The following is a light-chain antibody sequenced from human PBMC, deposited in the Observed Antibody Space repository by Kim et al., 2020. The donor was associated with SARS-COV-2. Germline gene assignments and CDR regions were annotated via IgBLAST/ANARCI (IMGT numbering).Light chain of an antibody. J-gene: IGKJ4*01. Sequence: ASVGDRVTITCRASQGISSYLDWYQQKPGKAPKLLIYAASTLQSGVPLRFSGSGSGTDFTLTISSLQPEDFATYYCQQFYSYPLTFGGGTKVDIK. CDR2: AAS. CDR1: QGISSY. CDR3: QQFYSYPLT. V-gene: IGKV1-9*01.